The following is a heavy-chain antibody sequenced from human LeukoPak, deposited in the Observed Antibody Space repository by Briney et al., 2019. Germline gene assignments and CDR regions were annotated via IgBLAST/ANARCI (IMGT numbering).Heavy chain of an antibody. CDR2: IYYSGST. CDR3: TRHPTYFDSSGYSYYWYFDL. Sequence: PSETLSLTCTVSSGSIRSHYWSWIRQPPGKGLEWLGYIYYSGSTTYNPSLKSRVSISVDTSKKQFSLKLSSVTAADTAVYYCTRHPTYFDSSGYSYYWYFDLWGRGTLVTVSS. D-gene: IGHD3-22*01. J-gene: IGHJ2*01. V-gene: IGHV4-59*11. CDR1: SGSIRSHY.